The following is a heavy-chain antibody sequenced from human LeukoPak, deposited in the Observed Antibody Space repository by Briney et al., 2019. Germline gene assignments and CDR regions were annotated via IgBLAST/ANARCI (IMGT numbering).Heavy chain of an antibody. V-gene: IGHV4-59*10. J-gene: IGHJ4*02. CDR3: AGQIAAAGTGTFDY. CDR1: GGSFSGYY. Sequence: SETLSLTCAVYGGSFSGYYWSWIRQPAGKGLEWIGRIYTSGSTNYNPSLKSRVTMSVDTSKNQFSLKLSSVTAADTAVYYCAGQIAAAGTGTFDYWGQGTLVTVSS. CDR2: IYTSGST. D-gene: IGHD6-13*01.